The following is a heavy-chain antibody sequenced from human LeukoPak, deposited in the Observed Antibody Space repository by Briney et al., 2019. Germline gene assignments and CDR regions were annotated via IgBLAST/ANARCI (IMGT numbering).Heavy chain of an antibody. J-gene: IGHJ5*02. V-gene: IGHV1-2*02. CDR2: IIPNSGGT. Sequence: ASVKVSCKASGYTFTGYYIHWVRQAPGQGLEWMGWIIPNSGGTNYAQKFQGRVTMTRDKSISTAYMVLSSLRSDDTAVYYCARGLGVVTWNWFDPWGQGTLVTVSS. CDR1: GYTFTGYY. CDR3: ARGLGVVTWNWFDP. D-gene: IGHD2-2*01.